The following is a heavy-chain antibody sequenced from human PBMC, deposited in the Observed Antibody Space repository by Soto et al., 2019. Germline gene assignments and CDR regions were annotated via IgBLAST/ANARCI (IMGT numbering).Heavy chain of an antibody. D-gene: IGHD6-6*01. Sequence: GASVKVSFKASGGTFSSYAISWVRQAPGQGLEWMGGIIPIFGTANYAQKFQGRVTITADESTSTAYMELSSLRSEDTAVYYCARLGGSSSDYYYGMDVWGQGTTVTVSS. V-gene: IGHV1-69*13. CDR2: IIPIFGTA. CDR1: GGTFSSYA. CDR3: ARLGGSSSDYYYGMDV. J-gene: IGHJ6*02.